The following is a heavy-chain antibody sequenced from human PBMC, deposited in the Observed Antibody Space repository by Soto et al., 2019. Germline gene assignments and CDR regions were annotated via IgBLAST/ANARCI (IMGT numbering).Heavy chain of an antibody. CDR2: INPNSGGT. D-gene: IGHD6-19*01. Sequence: GASVKGSFKASGYTFTGYLLHWGRQAPGQGLEWMGWINPNSGGTNYAQKFQGRVTLTRDTSISTAYMELSRLRSDDTAVYYCARAENSSGWQWGQGTLVTVSS. J-gene: IGHJ4*02. CDR3: ARAENSSGWQ. V-gene: IGHV1-2*02. CDR1: GYTFTGYL.